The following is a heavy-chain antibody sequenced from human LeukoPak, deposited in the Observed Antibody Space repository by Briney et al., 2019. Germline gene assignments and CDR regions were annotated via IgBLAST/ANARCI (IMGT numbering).Heavy chain of an antibody. CDR3: ARDQSEMATIRPYYYGMGV. CDR1: GFTVSSNY. Sequence: GGSLRLSCAASGFTVSSNYMSWVRQAPGKGLEWVSVIYSGGSTYYADSVKGRFTISRDNSKNTLYLQMNSLRAEDTAVYYCARDQSEMATIRPYYYGMGVWGQGTTVTVSS. CDR2: IYSGGST. D-gene: IGHD5-24*01. J-gene: IGHJ6*02. V-gene: IGHV3-66*01.